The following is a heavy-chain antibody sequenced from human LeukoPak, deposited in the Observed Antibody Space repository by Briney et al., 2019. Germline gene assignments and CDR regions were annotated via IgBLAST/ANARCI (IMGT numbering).Heavy chain of an antibody. CDR3: ARGRFKTTVDY. V-gene: IGHV4-34*01. J-gene: IGHJ4*02. D-gene: IGHD1-1*01. CDR2: INHSGST. Sequence: SESLSLTCAVYGGSFSGYYWSWIRQPPGKGLEWIGEINHSGSTNYNPSLKSRVTISVDTSKNQFSLKLSSVTAADTAVYYCARGRFKTTVDYWGQGTLVTVSS. CDR1: GGSFSGYY.